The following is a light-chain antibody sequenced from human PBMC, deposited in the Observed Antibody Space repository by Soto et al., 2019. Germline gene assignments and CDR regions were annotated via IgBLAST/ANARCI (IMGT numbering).Light chain of an antibody. Sequence: QSVLTLPPSASGTPGQRGTISFSGSGYNIGSNTVNLYQHLPGTAPKLLIYSNDQRPAGVPDRFSGSKSGTSASLAISGLQSEDEADYYCAAWDGSLNGYVFGTGSKVTVL. CDR3: AAWDGSLNGYV. CDR1: GYNIGSNT. V-gene: IGLV1-44*01. J-gene: IGLJ1*01. CDR2: SND.